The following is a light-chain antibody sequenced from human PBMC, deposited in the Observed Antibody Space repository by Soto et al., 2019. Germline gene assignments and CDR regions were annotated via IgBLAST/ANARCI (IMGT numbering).Light chain of an antibody. J-gene: IGKJ2*01. CDR2: DAS. CDR1: QSVSSY. V-gene: IGKV3-11*01. Sequence: EIVLTQSPATLSLSPGERATLSCRASQSVSSYLAWYQQKPGQAPRLLIYDASNRATGIPARFSGSGSGTDFTLTISRLEPEDFAAYYCQQYDSSPHTFGQGTKLEIK. CDR3: QQYDSSPHT.